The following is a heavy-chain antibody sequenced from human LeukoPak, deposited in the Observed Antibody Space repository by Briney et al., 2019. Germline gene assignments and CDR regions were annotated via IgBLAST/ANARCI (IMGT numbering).Heavy chain of an antibody. Sequence: SETLSLTCAVYSGSFSGYSWSWIRQPPGKGLEWIGEINHSGSTNYSPSLKSRVTISVDTSSSQFSLSLSPVTAAHTAVYSCARNHTGYFDPWGQGTLVTVSS. V-gene: IGHV4-34*01. J-gene: IGHJ5*02. CDR2: INHSGST. D-gene: IGHD5-18*01. CDR1: SGSFSGYS. CDR3: ARNHTGYFDP.